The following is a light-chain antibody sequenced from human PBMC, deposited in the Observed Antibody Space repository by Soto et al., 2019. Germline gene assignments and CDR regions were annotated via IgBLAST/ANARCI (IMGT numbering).Light chain of an antibody. Sequence: EIVMTQSPATLSVSPGERATLSCRASQSVAGNLAWYQQKPGQAPRLLIYGASTRATSIQARFSGSVSGTEFTLSISSLQSEDFAVYYCQQYNDWPPITFGQGTRLEIK. CDR2: GAS. V-gene: IGKV3-15*01. CDR3: QQYNDWPPIT. CDR1: QSVAGN. J-gene: IGKJ5*01.